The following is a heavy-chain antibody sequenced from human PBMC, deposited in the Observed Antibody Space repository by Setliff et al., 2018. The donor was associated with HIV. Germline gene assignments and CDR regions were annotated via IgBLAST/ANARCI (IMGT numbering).Heavy chain of an antibody. CDR3: ARWGSGTSYYYYGMDV. CDR2: INHSGST. CDR1: GGPLTDHY. D-gene: IGHD3-10*01. Sequence: SETLSLTCAVHGGPLTDHYWNWIRQPPGKGLEWIGEINHSGSTNYNPSLKSRVTISVDTSKNQFSLKLSSVTAADTAVYYCARWGSGTSYYYYGMDVWGQGTTVTVSS. V-gene: IGHV4-34*01. J-gene: IGHJ6*02.